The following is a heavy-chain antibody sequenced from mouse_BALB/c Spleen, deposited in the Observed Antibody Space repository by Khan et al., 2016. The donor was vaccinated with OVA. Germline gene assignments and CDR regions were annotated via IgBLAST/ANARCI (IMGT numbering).Heavy chain of an antibody. CDR1: GYSITSDYA. D-gene: IGHD2-14*01. V-gene: IGHV3-2*02. CDR2: ISSTGGT. J-gene: IGHJ4*01. Sequence: EVKFLESGPGLVKPSQSLSLTCTVTGYSITSDYAWNWIRQFPGNKLEWMGYISSTGGTSYNPSLKSRISITRDTSKNQFFLQLKSVTAEDTATYYCARSLYYSYGYVLDCWGRGTLVTVSS. CDR3: ARSLYYSYGYVLDC.